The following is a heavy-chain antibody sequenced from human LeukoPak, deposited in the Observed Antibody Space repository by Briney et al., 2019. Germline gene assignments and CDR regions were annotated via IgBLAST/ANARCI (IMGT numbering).Heavy chain of an antibody. CDR1: GFTFSSYW. CDR2: IKKDGSEK. CDR3: ATYYDSSGYHYAFDI. J-gene: IGHJ3*02. V-gene: IGHV3-7*01. Sequence: PGGSLRLSCAASGFTFSSYWMSWVRQAPGKGLEWVANIKKDGSEKYYVDSVKGRFTISRDNAKNSLYLQMNSLRAEDTAVYYCATYYDSSGYHYAFDIWGQGTMVTVSS. D-gene: IGHD3-22*01.